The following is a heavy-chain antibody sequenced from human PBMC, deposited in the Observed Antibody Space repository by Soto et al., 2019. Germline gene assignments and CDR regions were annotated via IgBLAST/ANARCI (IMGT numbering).Heavy chain of an antibody. D-gene: IGHD2-2*01. Sequence: SETLSLTCAVYGGSFSGYYWSWVRQPPGKGLEWIGEINHSGSTNYNPSLKSRGTISVDTSKNQFSLKLSSVTAADTAVYYCARDNQPAGGGWFEPWGQGTLVTVSS. CDR1: GGSFSGYY. CDR3: ARDNQPAGGGWFEP. V-gene: IGHV4-34*01. J-gene: IGHJ5*02. CDR2: INHSGST.